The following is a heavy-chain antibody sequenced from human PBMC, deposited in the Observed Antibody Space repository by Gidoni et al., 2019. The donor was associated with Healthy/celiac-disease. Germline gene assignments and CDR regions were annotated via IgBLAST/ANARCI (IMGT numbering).Heavy chain of an antibody. CDR2: IWYDGSNK. V-gene: IGHV3-33*01. CDR1: GFTFSRSG. J-gene: IGHJ6*02. CDR3: ARNFKGTMVRGPKGFYYYGMDV. D-gene: IGHD3-10*01. Sequence: QVQLVESGGGVVQPGRSLSLSCAAPGFTFSRSGMTWVRQAPGKGLEWVAVIWYDGSNKYYADSVKGRFTISRDNSKNTLYLQMNSLRAEDTAVYYCARNFKGTMVRGPKGFYYYGMDVWGQGTTVTVSS.